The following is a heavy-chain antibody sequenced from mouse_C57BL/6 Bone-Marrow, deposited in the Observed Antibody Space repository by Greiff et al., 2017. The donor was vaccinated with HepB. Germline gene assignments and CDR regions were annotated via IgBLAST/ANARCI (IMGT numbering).Heavy chain of an antibody. D-gene: IGHD2-5*01. Sequence: EVMLVESGGGLVQPKGSLKLSCAASGFSFNTYAMNWVRQAPGKGLEWVARIRSKSNNYATYYADSVKDRFTISRDDSESMLYLQMNNLKTEDTAMYYGVRQRSNYEFDYWGQGTTLTVSS. CDR2: IRSKSNNYAT. J-gene: IGHJ2*01. CDR1: GFSFNTYA. CDR3: VRQRSNYEFDY. V-gene: IGHV10-1*01.